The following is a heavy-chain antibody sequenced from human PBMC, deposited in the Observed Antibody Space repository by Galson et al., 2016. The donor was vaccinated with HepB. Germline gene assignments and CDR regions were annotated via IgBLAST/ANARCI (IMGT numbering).Heavy chain of an antibody. V-gene: IGHV3-11*04. Sequence: SLRLSCAASGFTFSDYYMSWIRQAPGKGLEWVSYINYAGNTIYYADSVRGRFTISRDNSKNTLYVQMNSLRAEDTAVYYCAKEGEYCGGDCYSGYFQHWGLGTLVTVSS. CDR3: AKEGEYCGGDCYSGYFQH. CDR1: GFTFSDYY. CDR2: INYAGNTI. D-gene: IGHD2-21*01. J-gene: IGHJ1*01.